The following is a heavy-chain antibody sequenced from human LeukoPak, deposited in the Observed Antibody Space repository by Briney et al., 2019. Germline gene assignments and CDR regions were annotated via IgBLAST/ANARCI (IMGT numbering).Heavy chain of an antibody. V-gene: IGHV4-31*03. CDR3: ARVAGRNYFDY. Sequence: PSETLSLTCTVSGGSISSGGYYWSWIRQHPGKGLEWIGYIYYSGSTYYNPSLKSRVIISVDTSKNQFSLKVSSVTAPDTAVYYCARVAGRNYFDYWGQGTLVTVSS. D-gene: IGHD3-10*01. CDR2: IYYSGST. CDR1: GGSISSGGYY. J-gene: IGHJ4*02.